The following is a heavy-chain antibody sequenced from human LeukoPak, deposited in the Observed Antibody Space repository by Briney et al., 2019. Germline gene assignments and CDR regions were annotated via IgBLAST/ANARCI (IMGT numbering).Heavy chain of an antibody. D-gene: IGHD6-6*01. CDR1: GLTLSNYW. Sequence: QTGGSLRLSCTASGLTLSNYWMIWVRQAPGKGLQWVAKIKQDGSEKYYVDSVKGRFTISRDNAENPLYLQMNSLRVEDTAVYYCAASSRGDPSFWAQGTLVIVFS. CDR3: AASSRGDPSF. V-gene: IGHV3-7*03. CDR2: IKQDGSEK. J-gene: IGHJ4*02.